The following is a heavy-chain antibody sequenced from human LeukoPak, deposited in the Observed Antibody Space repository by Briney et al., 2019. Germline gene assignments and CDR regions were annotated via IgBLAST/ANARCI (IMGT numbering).Heavy chain of an antibody. V-gene: IGHV4-4*07. CDR2: IYTSGST. J-gene: IGHJ3*02. D-gene: IGHD3-22*01. CDR3: ARGRPRRYYDSSGPLLGAFDI. Sequence: SETPSLTCTVSGGSISSYYWSWIRQPAGKGLEWIGRIYTSGSTNYNPSLKSRVTISVDTSKNQFSLKLSSVTAADTAVYYCARGRPRRYYDSSGPLLGAFDIWGQGTMVTVSS. CDR1: GGSISSYY.